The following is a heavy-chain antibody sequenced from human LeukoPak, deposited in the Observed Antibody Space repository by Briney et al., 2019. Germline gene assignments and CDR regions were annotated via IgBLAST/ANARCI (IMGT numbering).Heavy chain of an antibody. CDR2: ISGSGGNT. CDR1: GFTFSNYA. CDR3: ASPQRGSNNWNYF. J-gene: IGHJ4*02. V-gene: IGHV3-23*01. Sequence: GGSLRLSCAASGFTFSNYAMSWVRQAPGKGLEWVSTISGSGGNTYYADSVKGRFTISRDNSKNTLYLQMNSLKTEDMAVYYCASPQRGSNNWNYFWGQGTLVTVSS. D-gene: IGHD1-7*01.